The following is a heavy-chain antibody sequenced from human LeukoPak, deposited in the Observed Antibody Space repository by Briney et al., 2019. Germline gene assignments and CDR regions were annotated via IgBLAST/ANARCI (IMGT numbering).Heavy chain of an antibody. D-gene: IGHD3-22*01. J-gene: IGHJ3*02. CDR3: ARGPYKYDGSGAFDI. CDR1: GGSISSYY. Sequence: SETLSLTCTVSGGSISSYYWSWIRQPAEKGLEWIGRIYTSGSTNYNPSLKSRVTISVHTSKNQFSLKLTSVTAADTAVYYCARGPYKYDGSGAFDIWGQGTMVTVSS. CDR2: IYTSGST. V-gene: IGHV4-4*07.